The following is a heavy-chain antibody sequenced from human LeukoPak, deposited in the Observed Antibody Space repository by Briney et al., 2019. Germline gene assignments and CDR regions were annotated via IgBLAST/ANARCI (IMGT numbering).Heavy chain of an antibody. CDR3: VRDGRGTRGSGFDI. Sequence: SQTLSLTCTVSGVSINSGDYYWRSIRQPPGKGLELIWYIYYTGATHYLPSLNSRVTISVDMSKNQFSLRLSSVTAADTAVYYCVRDGRGTRGSGFDIWGQGTMVTVSS. V-gene: IGHV4-30-4*08. CDR1: GVSINSGDYY. J-gene: IGHJ3*02. CDR2: IYYTGAT. D-gene: IGHD1-26*01.